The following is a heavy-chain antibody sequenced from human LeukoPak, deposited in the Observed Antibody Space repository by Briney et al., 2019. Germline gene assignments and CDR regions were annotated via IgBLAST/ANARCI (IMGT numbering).Heavy chain of an antibody. CDR3: ATHFDGKGSSDF. CDR1: GFNFASRW. D-gene: IGHD4-23*01. V-gene: IGHV3-74*01. CDR2: ISSDGSDT. Sequence: PGGSLRLSCAASGFNFASRWMHWVRQVPGKGLVWVSRISSDGSDTTYADSVKGRFTISRDNVKKIVYLQMGSLRVEDTAVYYCATHFDGKGSSDFWGQGTLVTVSS. J-gene: IGHJ4*02.